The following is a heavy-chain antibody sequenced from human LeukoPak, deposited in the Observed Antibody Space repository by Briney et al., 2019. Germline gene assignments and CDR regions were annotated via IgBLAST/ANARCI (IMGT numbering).Heavy chain of an antibody. J-gene: IGHJ4*02. CDR1: GFTFSSYG. V-gene: IGHV3-30*02. Sequence: GGSLRLSCAASGFTFSSYGMHWVRQAPGKGLEWVAFIRYDGSNKYYADSVKGRFTISRDNSKNTLYLQVNSLRAEDTAVYYCAKDRGSGSPYYFDYWGQGTLVTVSP. CDR2: IRYDGSNK. CDR3: AKDRGSGSPYYFDY. D-gene: IGHD3-10*01.